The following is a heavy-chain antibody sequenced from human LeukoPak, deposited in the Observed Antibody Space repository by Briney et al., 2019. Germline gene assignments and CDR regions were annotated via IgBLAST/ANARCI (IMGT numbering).Heavy chain of an antibody. CDR3: ASQRSGWYEGSSGSYYFDY. CDR2: IKQDGSEK. J-gene: IGHJ4*02. CDR1: GFMLSSYW. Sequence: GGSLRLSCAASGFMLSSYWMSWVRQAPGKGLEWVANIKQDGSEKYYVDSVKGRCTISRDNAKNSLFLQMNSLRAEDTAVFYCASQRSGWYEGSSGSYYFDYWGQGTLVTVSS. V-gene: IGHV3-7*01. D-gene: IGHD6-19*01.